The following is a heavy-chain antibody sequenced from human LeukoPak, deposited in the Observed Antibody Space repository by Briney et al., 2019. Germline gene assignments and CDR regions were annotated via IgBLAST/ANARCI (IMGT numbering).Heavy chain of an antibody. J-gene: IGHJ5*02. D-gene: IGHD6-13*01. V-gene: IGHV1-18*01. CDR2: ISAYNGNT. Sequence: GASVKVSCKASGYTFTSYGISWVRQAPGQGLEWMGWISAYNGNTNYAQKLQGRVTMTTDTSTSTAYMELRSLRSDDTAMYYCARLAGTAAAGPEDWFDPWGQGTLVTVSS. CDR3: ARLAGTAAAGPEDWFDP. CDR1: GYTFTSYG.